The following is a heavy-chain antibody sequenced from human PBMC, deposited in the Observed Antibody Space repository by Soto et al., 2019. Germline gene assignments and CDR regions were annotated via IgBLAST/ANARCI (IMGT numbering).Heavy chain of an antibody. CDR1: GFTFSSYG. V-gene: IGHV3-30*18. Sequence: QVQLVESGGGVVQPGRSLRLSCAASGFTFSSYGMHWVRQAPGKGLEWVAVISYDGSNKYYADSVKGRFTISRDNSKNTLYLQMNSLRAEDTAVYYCAKDQGVVEVAANYYYYYGMDVWGQGTTVTVSS. J-gene: IGHJ6*02. CDR2: ISYDGSNK. CDR3: AKDQGVVEVAANYYYYYGMDV. D-gene: IGHD2-15*01.